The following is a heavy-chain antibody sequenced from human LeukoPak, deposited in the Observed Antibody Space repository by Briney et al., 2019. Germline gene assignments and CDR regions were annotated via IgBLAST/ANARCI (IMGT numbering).Heavy chain of an antibody. CDR1: GFTFSSYG. Sequence: PGGTLRLSCAASGFTFSSYGMHWVRQAPAKGLEWVALILYNGSNKYYTDSPKLRFTISRDISKNTLYLPMNIQTVDATDVSLCSKEEIGGPYGFDYWGQGTQVIVSS. V-gene: IGHV3-30*18. CDR2: ILYNGSNK. J-gene: IGHJ4*02. CDR3: SKEEIGGPYGFDY. D-gene: IGHD4-23*01.